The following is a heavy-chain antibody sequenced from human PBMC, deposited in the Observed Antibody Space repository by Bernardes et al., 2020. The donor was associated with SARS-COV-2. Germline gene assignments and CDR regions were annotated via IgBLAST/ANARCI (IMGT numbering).Heavy chain of an antibody. J-gene: IGHJ4*02. CDR1: GGSISSYY. Sequence: SETLSLTCTVSGGSISSYYWSWIRQPPGKGLEWIGYIYYSGSTNYNPSLKSRVTISVDTSKNQFSLKLSSVTAADTAVYYCARVRRGVKGPTYYDFWSGQDYYFDYWGQGTLVTVSS. CDR2: IYYSGST. D-gene: IGHD3-3*01. V-gene: IGHV4-59*01. CDR3: ARVRRGVKGPTYYDFWSGQDYYFDY.